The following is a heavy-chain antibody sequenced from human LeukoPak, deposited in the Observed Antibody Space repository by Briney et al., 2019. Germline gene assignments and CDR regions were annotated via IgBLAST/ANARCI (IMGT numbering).Heavy chain of an antibody. J-gene: IGHJ6*02. CDR2: IVVGSGNT. CDR1: GFTFTSSA. CDR3: AREAQEGGSHYYYGMDV. Sequence: GASVKVSCKASGFTFTSSAVQWVRQARGQRLEWIGWIVVGSGNTNYAQKFQERVTITRDMSTSTAYMELSSLRSEDTAVYYCAREAQEGGSHYYYGMDVWGQGTTVTVSS. D-gene: IGHD1-26*01. V-gene: IGHV1-58*01.